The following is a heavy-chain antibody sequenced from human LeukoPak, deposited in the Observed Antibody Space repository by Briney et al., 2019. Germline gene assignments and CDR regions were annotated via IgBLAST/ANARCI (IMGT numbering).Heavy chain of an antibody. Sequence: KASETLSLTCTVSDGSISSSYWSWIRQPPGKGLEWIGSIYYSGSTNYNPSLKSRVTISVDTSKNQFSLKLSSVTAADTAVYYCARGNSTSRNWFDPWGQGTLVTVSS. CDR1: DGSISSSY. J-gene: IGHJ5*02. CDR2: IYYSGST. D-gene: IGHD2-2*01. V-gene: IGHV4-59*12. CDR3: ARGNSTSRNWFDP.